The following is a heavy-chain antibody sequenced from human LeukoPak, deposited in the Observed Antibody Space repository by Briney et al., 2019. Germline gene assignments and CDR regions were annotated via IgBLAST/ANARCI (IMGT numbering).Heavy chain of an antibody. V-gene: IGHV4-59*01. D-gene: IGHD1-1*01. J-gene: IGHJ5*02. Sequence: SETLSLTCTVSGGSISNYYWSWIRQPPGKGLEWIGYIYYSGSTNYNPSLKSRVTISVDTSKNQFSLKLSSVTAADTAVYYCARDAGSRANWFDPWGQGTLVTVSS. CDR2: IYYSGST. CDR3: ARDAGSRANWFDP. CDR1: GGSISNYY.